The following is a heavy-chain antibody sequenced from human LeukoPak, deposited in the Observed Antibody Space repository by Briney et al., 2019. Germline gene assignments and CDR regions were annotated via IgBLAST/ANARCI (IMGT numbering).Heavy chain of an antibody. CDR1: GYTFTGYY. V-gene: IGHV1-2*02. CDR3: ARERRIAAAGRNNWFDP. J-gene: IGHJ5*02. D-gene: IGHD6-13*01. Sequence: ASVKVSCKASGYTFTGYYMHWVRQAPGQGLEWMGWIIPNSGGTNYAQKFQGRVTMTRDTSISTAYMELSRLRSDDTAVYYCARERRIAAAGRNNWFDPWGQGTLVTVSS. CDR2: IIPNSGGT.